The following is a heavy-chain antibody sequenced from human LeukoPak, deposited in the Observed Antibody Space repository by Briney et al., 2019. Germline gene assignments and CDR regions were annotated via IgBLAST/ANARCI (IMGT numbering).Heavy chain of an antibody. Sequence: GGSLRLSCAASGFTFSDYNMSWIRQAPGKGLEWVSYISSSGSTIYYADSVKGRFTISRDNAKNSLYLQMNSLRAEDTAVYYCARDSANWGSFFDYWGQGTLVTVSS. CDR3: ARDSANWGSFFDY. J-gene: IGHJ4*02. D-gene: IGHD7-27*01. CDR2: ISSSGSTI. V-gene: IGHV3-11*04. CDR1: GFTFSDYN.